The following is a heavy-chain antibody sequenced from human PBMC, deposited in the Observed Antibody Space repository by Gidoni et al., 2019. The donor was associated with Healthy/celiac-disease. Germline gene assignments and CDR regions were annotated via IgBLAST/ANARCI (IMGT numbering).Heavy chain of an antibody. CDR2: IYPCDSDT. J-gene: IGHJ4*02. CDR3: ARQDAGMDFDWLLDFDY. D-gene: IGHD3-9*01. CDR1: GYSFTSYW. V-gene: IGHV5-51*01. Sequence: EVQLVQSGAEVKKPGESLKISCKGSGYSFTSYWIGWVRQMPGKGLEWMGIIYPCDSDTRYSPSFQGQVTISADKSISTAYLQWSSLKASDTAMYYCARQDAGMDFDWLLDFDYWGQGTLVTVSS.